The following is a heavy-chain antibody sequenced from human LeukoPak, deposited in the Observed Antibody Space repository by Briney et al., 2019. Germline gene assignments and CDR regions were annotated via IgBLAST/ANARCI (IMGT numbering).Heavy chain of an antibody. D-gene: IGHD3-10*01. CDR2: INHSGST. V-gene: IGHV4-34*01. Sequence: SETLSLTCAVYGGSFSGYYWSWIRQPPGKGLEWIGEINHSGSTNYNPSLKSRVTISVDTSKNQFSLKLSSVTAADTAVYYCATGERWFGESQYYFDYWGQGTLVTVSS. J-gene: IGHJ4*02. CDR3: ATGERWFGESQYYFDY. CDR1: GGSFSGYY.